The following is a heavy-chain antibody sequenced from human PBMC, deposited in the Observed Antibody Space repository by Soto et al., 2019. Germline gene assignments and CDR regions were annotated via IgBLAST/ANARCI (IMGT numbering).Heavy chain of an antibody. V-gene: IGHV3-30*18. J-gene: IGHJ6*02. D-gene: IGHD3-22*01. CDR3: AKTGPSSYYYDSSGADGGLYYYYYYGMDV. CDR2: ISYDGSNK. Sequence: GGSLRLSCAASGFTFSSYGMHWVRQAPGKGLEWVAVISYDGSNKYYADSVKGRFTISRDNSKNTLYLQMNSLRAEDTAVYYCAKTGPSSYYYDSSGADGGLYYYYYYGMDVWGQGTTVTVSS. CDR1: GFTFSSYG.